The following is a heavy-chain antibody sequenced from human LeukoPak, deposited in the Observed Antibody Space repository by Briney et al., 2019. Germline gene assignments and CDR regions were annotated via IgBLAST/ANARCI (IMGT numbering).Heavy chain of an antibody. J-gene: IGHJ4*02. Sequence: GGSPRLSCAASGFTFDDYGMHWVRQAPGKGLEWVSGISWNSGSIGYADSVEGRFTISRDNAKNSLYLQMNSLRAEDTALYYCAKAPRGNDDYFDYWGQGTLVTVSS. V-gene: IGHV3-9*01. D-gene: IGHD3-16*01. CDR2: ISWNSGSI. CDR3: AKAPRGNDDYFDY. CDR1: GFTFDDYG.